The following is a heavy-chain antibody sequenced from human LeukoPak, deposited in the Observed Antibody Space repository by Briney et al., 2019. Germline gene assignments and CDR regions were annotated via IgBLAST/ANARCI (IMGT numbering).Heavy chain of an antibody. J-gene: IGHJ5*02. Sequence: GGSLRLSCAASGFTFSSYWMSWVRQAPGKGLEWVANIKQDGSGKYYVDSVKGRFTISRDNAKNSLYLQMNSLRAEDTAVYYCARDQVSAWDENWFDPWGQGTLVTVSS. V-gene: IGHV3-7*01. CDR3: ARDQVSAWDENWFDP. CDR2: IKQDGSGK. D-gene: IGHD1-14*01. CDR1: GFTFSSYW.